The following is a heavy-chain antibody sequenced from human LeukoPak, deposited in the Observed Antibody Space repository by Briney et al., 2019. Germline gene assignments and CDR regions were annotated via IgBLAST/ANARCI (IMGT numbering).Heavy chain of an antibody. D-gene: IGHD3-10*01. CDR3: ARTPWFGELLFYYFDY. V-gene: IGHV1-46*01. CDR2: INPSGGST. CDR1: GYTFTSYY. J-gene: IGHJ4*02. Sequence: GASVKVSCKASGYTFTSYYMHWVRQAPGQGLEWMGIINPSGGSTSHAQKFQGRVTMTRDTSTSTVYMELSSLRSEDTAVYYCARTPWFGELLFYYFDYWGQGTLVTVSS.